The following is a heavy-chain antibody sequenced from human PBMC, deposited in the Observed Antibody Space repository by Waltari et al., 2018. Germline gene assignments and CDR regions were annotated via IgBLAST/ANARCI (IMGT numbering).Heavy chain of an antibody. J-gene: IGHJ4*02. CDR2: INHSGST. CDR3: AREPSGYNDY. Sequence: QVQLQQWGAGLLKPSETLSLTCAVYGGSFSGYYWSWIRQPPGKGLGWIGEINHSGSTNYNPSLKSRVTISVDTSKNQFSLKLSSVTAADTAVYYCAREPSGYNDYWGQGTLVTVSS. V-gene: IGHV4-34*01. CDR1: GGSFSGYY. D-gene: IGHD3-3*01.